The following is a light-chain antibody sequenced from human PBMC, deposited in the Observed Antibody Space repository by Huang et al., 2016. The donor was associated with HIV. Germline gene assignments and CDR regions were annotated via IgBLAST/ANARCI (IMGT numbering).Light chain of an antibody. CDR1: QGVTSNQ. J-gene: IGKJ1*01. CDR2: GAS. Sequence: EVVLTQSPGTLSLSPGERATLSCRASQGVTSNQLAWYQQKPGQAPRLLIYGASARATGIPDRFIGSGSGTGFTLTISRLEPVDSAVYYCQQYDISPWTFGQGTKVEIK. V-gene: IGKV3-20*01. CDR3: QQYDISPWT.